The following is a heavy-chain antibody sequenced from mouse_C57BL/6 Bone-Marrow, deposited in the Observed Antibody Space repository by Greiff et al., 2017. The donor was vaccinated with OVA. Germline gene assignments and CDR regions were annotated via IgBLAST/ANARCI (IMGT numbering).Heavy chain of an antibody. V-gene: IGHV1-59*01. D-gene: IGHD1-1*01. J-gene: IGHJ2*01. Sequence: LQQPGAELVRPGTSVKLSCKASGYTFTSYWMHWVKQRPGQGLEWIGVIDPSDSYTNYNQKFKGKATLTVDTSSSTAYMQLSSLTSEDSAVDYCARGGTTVDYWGQGTTLTVSS. CDR3: ARGGTTVDY. CDR2: IDPSDSYT. CDR1: GYTFTSYW.